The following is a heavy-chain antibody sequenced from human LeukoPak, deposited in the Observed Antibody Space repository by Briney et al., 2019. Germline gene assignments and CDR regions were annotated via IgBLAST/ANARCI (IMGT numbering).Heavy chain of an antibody. J-gene: IGHJ4*02. CDR2: ISAYNGNT. CDR3: ATRVTDVDTAMVDLDY. D-gene: IGHD5-18*01. Sequence: ASVKVSCKASGYTFTSYGISWVRQAAGQGLEWMGWISAYNGNTNYAQKLQGRVTMTTDTSTSTAYMELRSLRSDDTAVYYCATRVTDVDTAMVDLDYWGQGTLVTVSS. V-gene: IGHV1-18*01. CDR1: GYTFTSYG.